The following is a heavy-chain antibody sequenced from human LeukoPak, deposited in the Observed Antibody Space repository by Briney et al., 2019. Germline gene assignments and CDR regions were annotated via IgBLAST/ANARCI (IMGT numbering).Heavy chain of an antibody. CDR2: IIPIFGTA. J-gene: IGHJ6*03. Sequence: SVKVSCKASGGTFSSYAISWVRQAPGQGLEWMGGIIPIFGTADYAQKFQGRVTITADESTSTAYMELSSLRSEDTAVYYCAKYYGDDPYYYYYMAVWGKGTTVTISS. V-gene: IGHV1-69*13. CDR1: GGTFSSYA. D-gene: IGHD4-17*01. CDR3: AKYYGDDPYYYYYMAV.